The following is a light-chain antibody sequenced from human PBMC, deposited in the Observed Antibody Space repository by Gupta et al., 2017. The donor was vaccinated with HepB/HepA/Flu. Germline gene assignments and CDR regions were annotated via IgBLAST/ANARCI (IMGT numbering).Light chain of an antibody. Sequence: QXXLXQXXSSSASPGXXARLTCTLLSXXNVGSYNIYWYQQKPGSPPRYLLYYSSDSDKGQGSGVPSRFSGSKDASANTGILLISGLQSEDEADYYCMVWPSNAWVFGGGTKLTVL. J-gene: IGLJ3*02. CDR2: YSSDSDK. CDR1: SXXNVGSYN. CDR3: MVWPSNAWV. V-gene: IGLV5-37*01.